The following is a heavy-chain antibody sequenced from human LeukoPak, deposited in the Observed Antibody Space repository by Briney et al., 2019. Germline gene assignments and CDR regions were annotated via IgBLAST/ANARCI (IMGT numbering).Heavy chain of an antibody. Sequence: PGGSLRLPCAASGFTFSSYSMNWVRQAPGKGLEWVSSISSSSSYIYYADSVKGRFTISRDNAKNSLYLQMNSLRAEDTAVYYCARGPVGADDYWGQGTLVTVSS. CDR1: GFTFSSYS. V-gene: IGHV3-21*01. CDR2: ISSSSSYI. CDR3: ARGPVGADDY. J-gene: IGHJ4*02. D-gene: IGHD2-15*01.